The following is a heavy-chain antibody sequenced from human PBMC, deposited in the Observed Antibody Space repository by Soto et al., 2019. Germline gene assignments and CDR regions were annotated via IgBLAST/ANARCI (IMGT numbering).Heavy chain of an antibody. CDR1: GGSISSYY. V-gene: IGHV4-59*08. CDR3: ARLTETARYYWYFDL. D-gene: IGHD5-18*01. CDR2: IYYSGST. Sequence: QVQLQESGPGLVKPSETLSLTCTVSGGSISSYYWSWIRQPPGKGLEWIGYIYYSGSTNYNPSLKSRVTISVATSKNQFSLQLSSVTAADTAVYYCARLTETARYYWYFDLWGRGTLVTVSS. J-gene: IGHJ2*01.